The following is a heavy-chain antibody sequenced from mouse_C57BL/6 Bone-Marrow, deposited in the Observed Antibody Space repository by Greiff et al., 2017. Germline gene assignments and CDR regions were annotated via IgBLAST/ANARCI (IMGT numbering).Heavy chain of an antibody. D-gene: IGHD1-1*01. CDR2: IYPSDSET. CDR3: ARTGPNYGSSGVDY. Sequence: QVQLQQPGAELVRPGSSVKLSCKASGYTFTSYWMDWVKQRPGQGLEWIGNIYPSDSETHYNQKFKDKATLTVDKSSSTAYMQLSSLTSEDSAVYYCARTGPNYGSSGVDYWGQGTTLTVSS. V-gene: IGHV1-61*01. J-gene: IGHJ2*01. CDR1: GYTFTSYW.